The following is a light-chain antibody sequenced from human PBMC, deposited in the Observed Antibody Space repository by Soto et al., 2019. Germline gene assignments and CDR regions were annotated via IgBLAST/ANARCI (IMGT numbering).Light chain of an antibody. CDR1: QSVGST. V-gene: IGKV3-15*01. CDR3: QHYSTWFWT. J-gene: IGKJ1*01. Sequence: EIVMTQSPATLSVSPGEGATLSCRASQSVGSTLAWYQQRPGQAPRVLIYGASTRATGIPARFSGSGSGTPFTLTISSLQSEDFAGYYCQHYSTWFWTFGQGTKVEIK. CDR2: GAS.